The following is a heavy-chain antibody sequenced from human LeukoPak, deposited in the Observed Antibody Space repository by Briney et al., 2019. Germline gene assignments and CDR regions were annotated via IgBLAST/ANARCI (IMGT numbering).Heavy chain of an antibody. Sequence: SETLSLTCAVSGGSISSGGYSWSWIRHPPGKGLEWIGYIYHSGSTYYNPSLKSRVTTSVDRSKHQFSLKLSSVTAADTAVYYCAREESTSAFDIWGQGTMVTVSS. CDR2: IYHSGST. V-gene: IGHV4-30-2*01. CDR3: AREESTSAFDI. CDR1: GGSISSGGYS. J-gene: IGHJ3*02.